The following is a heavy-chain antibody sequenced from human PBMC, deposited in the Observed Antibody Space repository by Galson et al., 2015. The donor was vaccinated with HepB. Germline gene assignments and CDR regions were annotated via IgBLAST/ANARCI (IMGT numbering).Heavy chain of an antibody. CDR1: GGTFSSYA. J-gene: IGHJ6*02. CDR3: AARAGDWNDEGSFYYYGMDV. Sequence: SVKVSCKASGGTFSSYAISWVRQAPGQGLEWMGGIIPIFGTANYAQKFQGRVTITADRSTSTAYMELSSLRSEDTAVYYCAARAGDWNDEGSFYYYGMDVWGQGTTVTVSS. V-gene: IGHV1-69*06. CDR2: IIPIFGTA. D-gene: IGHD1-1*01.